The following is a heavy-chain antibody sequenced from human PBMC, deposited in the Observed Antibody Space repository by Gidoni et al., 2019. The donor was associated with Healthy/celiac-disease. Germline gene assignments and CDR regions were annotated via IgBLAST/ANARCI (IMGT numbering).Heavy chain of an antibody. J-gene: IGHJ4*02. CDR1: GGSISSGSYY. Sequence: QVQLQESGPGLVQPSQTLSLTCTVSGGSISSGSYYWSWIRQPAGKGLEWIGRIYTSGSTNYNPSLKSRVTISVDTSKNQFSLKLSSVTAADTAVYYCASSDCSGGSCFFDYWGQGTLVTVSS. V-gene: IGHV4-61*02. CDR3: ASSDCSGGSCFFDY. CDR2: IYTSGST. D-gene: IGHD2-15*01.